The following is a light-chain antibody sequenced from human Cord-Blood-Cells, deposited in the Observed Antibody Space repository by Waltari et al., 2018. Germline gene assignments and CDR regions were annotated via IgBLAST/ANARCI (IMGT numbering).Light chain of an antibody. J-gene: IGLJ3*02. Sequence: QAVVTQEPSLTVSPGGTVTPTCGSSTGPVTSGHYPYWFQQKPGQAPRTLIYDTSNKHSWTPARFSGSLLGGKAALTLSGAQPEDEAEYYCLLSYSGARPWVFGGGTKLTVL. V-gene: IGLV7-46*01. CDR2: DTS. CDR1: TGPVTSGHY. CDR3: LLSYSGARPWV.